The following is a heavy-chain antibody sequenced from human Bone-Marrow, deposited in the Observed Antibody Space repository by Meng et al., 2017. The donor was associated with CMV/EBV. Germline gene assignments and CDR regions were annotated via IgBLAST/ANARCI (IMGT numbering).Heavy chain of an antibody. J-gene: IGHJ4*02. D-gene: IGHD1-26*01. Sequence: EVELVEAGGGLVRAGGSLRLSCAASGFTVSSNYMSWVRQAPGKGLEWVSVIYGGGNTYYTDSVKGRFTISRDNSKNTLYLQMNSLRAEDTAVYYCARDPGATVNWGQGTLVTVSS. CDR3: ARDPGATVN. CDR1: GFTVSSNY. V-gene: IGHV3-66*01. CDR2: IYGGGNT.